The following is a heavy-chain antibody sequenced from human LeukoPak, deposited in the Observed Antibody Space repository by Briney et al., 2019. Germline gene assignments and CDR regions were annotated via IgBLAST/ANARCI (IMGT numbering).Heavy chain of an antibody. CDR1: GFTFSDYY. V-gene: IGHV3-11*01. Sequence: GGSLRLSCAASGFTFSDYYMSWIRQAPGKGLEWVSYIISSSGSTIYYADSVKGRFTISRDNAKNSLYLQMNSLRAEDTAVYYCARDTVSITMVRGVEEYYYYGMDVWGQGTTVTVSS. D-gene: IGHD3-10*01. J-gene: IGHJ6*02. CDR2: IISSSGSTI. CDR3: ARDTVSITMVRGVEEYYYYGMDV.